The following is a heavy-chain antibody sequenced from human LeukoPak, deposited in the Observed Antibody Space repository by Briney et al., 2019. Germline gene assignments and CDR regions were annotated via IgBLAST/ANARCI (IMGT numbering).Heavy chain of an antibody. D-gene: IGHD5-18*01. Sequence: PGGSLRLSCAASGFTFDDYGMSWIRQAPGKGLEWVSGINWNGGSTGYADSVKGRFTISRDNAKNSLYLQMNSLRAEDTALYYWCKGYSYGPDYWGQGTLVTVSS. J-gene: IGHJ4*02. CDR1: GFTFDDYG. V-gene: IGHV3-20*04. CDR2: INWNGGST. CDR3: CKGYSYGPDY.